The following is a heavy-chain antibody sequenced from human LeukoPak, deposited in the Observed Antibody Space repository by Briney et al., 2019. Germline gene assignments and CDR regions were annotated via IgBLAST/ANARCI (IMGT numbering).Heavy chain of an antibody. Sequence: ASVKVSCKASGYTFTGYYMHWVRQAPGQGLEWMGWINPNSGGTNYAQKFQGRVTMTRDTSISTAYMELSSLRSEDTAVYYCARGGLYGSGSYPIDYWGQGTLVTVSS. V-gene: IGHV1-2*02. CDR2: INPNSGGT. D-gene: IGHD3-10*01. CDR1: GYTFTGYY. J-gene: IGHJ4*02. CDR3: ARGGLYGSGSYPIDY.